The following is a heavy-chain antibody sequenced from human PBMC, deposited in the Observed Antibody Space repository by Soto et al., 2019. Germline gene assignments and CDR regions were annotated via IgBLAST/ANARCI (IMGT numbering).Heavy chain of an antibody. CDR3: ARAWGGNYPFDY. Sequence: GSLRLSCAASGFTFSSYSMNWVRQAPGKGLEWVSSISSSSSYIYYADSVKGRFTISRDNAKNSLYLQMNSLRAEDTAVYYCARAWGGNYPFDYWGQGTLVTVSS. D-gene: IGHD1-7*01. CDR2: ISSSSSYI. V-gene: IGHV3-21*01. J-gene: IGHJ4*02. CDR1: GFTFSSYS.